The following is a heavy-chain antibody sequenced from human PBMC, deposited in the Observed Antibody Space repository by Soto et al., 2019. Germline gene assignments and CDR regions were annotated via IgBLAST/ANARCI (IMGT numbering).Heavy chain of an antibody. D-gene: IGHD3-10*01. Sequence: QVQLVQSGAEVKKPGASVKVSCKASGYTFTSYGISWVRQAPGQGLEWMAWISGYNINTNYAQKLQGRVTVTTDTSTTTAYMELMNLRSDDTAVYYCARSGFYGSGSRPYFFDSWGQGTLVTVSS. CDR3: ARSGFYGSGSRPYFFDS. CDR1: GYTFTSYG. V-gene: IGHV1-18*01. J-gene: IGHJ4*02. CDR2: ISGYNINT.